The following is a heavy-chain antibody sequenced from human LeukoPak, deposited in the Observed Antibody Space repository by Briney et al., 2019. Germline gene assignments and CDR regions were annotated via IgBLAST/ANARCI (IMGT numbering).Heavy chain of an antibody. Sequence: SETLSLTCAVYGWSFNDYYWNWIRQPPGKGLEWIGEINACGDTNFNPSLKSRVTISGDTSKSQFSLRLTSMIAADTAVYYCARGQVPAARGYNWFDPWGQGTLVTVSS. D-gene: IGHD2-2*01. J-gene: IGHJ5*02. CDR3: ARGQVPAARGYNWFDP. V-gene: IGHV4-34*01. CDR2: INACGDT. CDR1: GWSFNDYY.